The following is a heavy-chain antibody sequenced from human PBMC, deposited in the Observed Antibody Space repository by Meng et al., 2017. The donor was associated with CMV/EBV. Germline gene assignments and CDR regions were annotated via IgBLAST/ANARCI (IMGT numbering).Heavy chain of an antibody. J-gene: IGHJ4*02. CDR2: ISSSSSTI. V-gene: IGHV3-48*04. Sequence: GGSLRLSCATSGFTSSRHNMNWVRQAPGKGLEGISYISSSSSTIYYADSVKGRFTISRDNARNSLYLQMDSLTAEDTAVYYCARDFVLGQWLAPLDRWGQGTLVTVSS. D-gene: IGHD6-19*01. CDR1: GFTSSRHN. CDR3: ARDFVLGQWLAPLDR.